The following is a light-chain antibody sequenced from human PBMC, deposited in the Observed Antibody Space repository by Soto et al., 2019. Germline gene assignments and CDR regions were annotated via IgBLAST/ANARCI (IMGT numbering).Light chain of an antibody. Sequence: QPVLTQSPSASASLGASVKLTCTLSSGHSSNAIAWHQQQPEKGPRYLMKVYSDGSHSKGDEIPDRFSGSSSGAERYLTISSLQSEDEADYYCQTWGTGIVVFGGWTKLTVL. CDR2: VYSDGSH. J-gene: IGLJ2*01. CDR3: QTWGTGIVV. V-gene: IGLV4-69*01. CDR1: SGHSSNA.